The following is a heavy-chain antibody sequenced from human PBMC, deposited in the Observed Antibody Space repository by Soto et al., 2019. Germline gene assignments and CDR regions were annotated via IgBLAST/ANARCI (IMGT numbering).Heavy chain of an antibody. V-gene: IGHV3-23*01. CDR1: GFTVSSYA. D-gene: IGHD2-15*01. CDR3: AKRRGAGGHLDY. Sequence: PGGSLRLSCAASGFTVSSYAMGWVRQGPGKGLEWVAVFSIGGSTHYADSVRGRFTISRDNSNNTLSLQMNSLTAEDTAVYFRAKRRGAGGHLDYWGQGALVTVSS. CDR2: FSIGGST. J-gene: IGHJ4*02.